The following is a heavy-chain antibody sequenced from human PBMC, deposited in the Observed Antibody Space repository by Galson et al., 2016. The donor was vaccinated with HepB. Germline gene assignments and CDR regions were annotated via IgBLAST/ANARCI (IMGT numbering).Heavy chain of an antibody. CDR2: ILFDGSHK. Sequence: SLRLSCAASGFTFSSYSMNWVRQAPGKGLEWVAIILFDGSHKYYGDSVSGRFTISRDNSKKTLYLQMNSLRADDTAVYYCAKGEAASSWYAPFDYWGQGTLVTVSA. J-gene: IGHJ4*02. D-gene: IGHD6-13*01. V-gene: IGHV3-30*18. CDR3: AKGEAASSWYAPFDY. CDR1: GFTFSSYS.